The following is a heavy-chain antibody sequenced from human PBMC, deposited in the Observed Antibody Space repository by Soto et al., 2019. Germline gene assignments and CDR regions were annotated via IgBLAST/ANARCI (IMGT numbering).Heavy chain of an antibody. CDR3: ARGDYDYIWGSYGSLVVTDDAFDI. CDR2: ISSSSSYI. D-gene: IGHD3-16*02. J-gene: IGHJ3*02. V-gene: IGHV3-21*01. CDR1: GFTFSSYS. Sequence: EVQLVESGGVLVKPGGSLRLSCAASGFTFSSYSMNWVRQAPGKGLEWVSSISSSSSYIYYADSVKGRFTISRDNAKNSLYLKMNSLRAEDTAVYYCARGDYDYIWGSYGSLVVTDDAFDIWGQGTMVTVSS.